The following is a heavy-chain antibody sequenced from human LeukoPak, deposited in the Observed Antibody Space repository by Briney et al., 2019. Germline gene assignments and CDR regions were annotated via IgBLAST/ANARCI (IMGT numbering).Heavy chain of an antibody. CDR1: GFTFSSYA. V-gene: IGHV3-23*01. CDR2: ISGSGGST. D-gene: IGHD3-10*01. Sequence: PGGSLRLSCAASGFTFSSYAMSWVRQAPGKGLGWVSAISGSGGSTYYADSVKGRFTISRDNSKNTLYLQMNSLRAEDTAVYYCAKGPYYYGSGSPTYYFDYWGQGTLVTVSS. J-gene: IGHJ4*02. CDR3: AKGPYYYGSGSPTYYFDY.